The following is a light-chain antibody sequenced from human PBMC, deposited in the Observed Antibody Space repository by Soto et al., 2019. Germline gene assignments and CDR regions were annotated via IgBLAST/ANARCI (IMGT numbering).Light chain of an antibody. CDR3: GSFAGGCNPVL. CDR2: EVT. Sequence: QSALTQPPSSSGYLGQSVTISCTGTSSDVGGYNHFSWHQQHPGKAPKLMIYEVTKRPSGVPDRFSGSKSGNTASLTVSGLQAEDEADYYCGSFAGGCNPVLFGGGTKLTVL. J-gene: IGLJ2*01. CDR1: SSDVGGYNH. V-gene: IGLV2-8*01.